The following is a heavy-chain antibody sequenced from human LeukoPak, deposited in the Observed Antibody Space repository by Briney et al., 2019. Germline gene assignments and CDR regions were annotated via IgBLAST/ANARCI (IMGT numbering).Heavy chain of an antibody. CDR2: IYPGDSDT. CDR1: GYSFTSYW. J-gene: IGHJ3*02. V-gene: IGHV5-51*01. D-gene: IGHD5-18*01. Sequence: LGESLKISCKGSGYSFTSYWIGWVRQMPGKGLEWMGIIYPGDSDTRYSPSFQGQVTISADKSISTAYLQWSSLKASDTAMYYCARHISGYSYGKVAVGAFDIWGQGTMVTVSS. CDR3: ARHISGYSYGKVAVGAFDI.